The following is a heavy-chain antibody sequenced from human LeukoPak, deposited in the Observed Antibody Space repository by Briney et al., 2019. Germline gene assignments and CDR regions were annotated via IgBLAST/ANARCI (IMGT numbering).Heavy chain of an antibody. Sequence: SETLSLTCTVSGGSISSYSWSWIRQPAGKGLEWIGRIYTSGSTNYNPSLKSRVTMSVDTSKNQFSLKLSSVTAADTAVYYCARDFLEWLSPSYYGMDVWGQGTTVTVSS. J-gene: IGHJ6*02. D-gene: IGHD3-3*01. CDR2: IYTSGST. CDR1: GGSISSYS. CDR3: ARDFLEWLSPSYYGMDV. V-gene: IGHV4-4*07.